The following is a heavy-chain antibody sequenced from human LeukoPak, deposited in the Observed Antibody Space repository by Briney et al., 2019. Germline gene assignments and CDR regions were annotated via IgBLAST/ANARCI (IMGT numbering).Heavy chain of an antibody. J-gene: IGHJ4*02. D-gene: IGHD3-10*01. V-gene: IGHV3-30*18. CDR3: AKTRRQLLWFGELSLDY. Sequence: GGSLRLSCAASGFSFSTYGRNWVRQAPGKGLEWVAVITYDGSNKYFADSVKGRFAISRDNSKNTLYVQMNGLRAEDTAVYYCAKTRRQLLWFGELSLDYWGQGTLVTVSS. CDR2: ITYDGSNK. CDR1: GFSFSTYG.